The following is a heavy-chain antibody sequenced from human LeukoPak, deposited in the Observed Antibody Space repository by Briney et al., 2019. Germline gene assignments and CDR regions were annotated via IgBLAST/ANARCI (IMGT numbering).Heavy chain of an antibody. V-gene: IGHV3-73*01. CDR2: IRSKANSYAT. D-gene: IGHD4/OR15-4a*01. J-gene: IGHJ6*03. Sequence: GGSLRLSCAASGFTFSGSAMHWVRQASGKGLEWVGRIRSKANSYATAYAASVKGRFTISRDDSKNTAYLQMNSLKTEDTAVYYCTRHARSEANLYYYYYMDVWGKGTTVTISS. CDR3: TRHARSEANLYYYYYMDV. CDR1: GFTFSGSA.